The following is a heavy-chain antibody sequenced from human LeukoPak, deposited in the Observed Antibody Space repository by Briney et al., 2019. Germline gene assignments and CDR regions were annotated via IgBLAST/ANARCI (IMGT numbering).Heavy chain of an antibody. D-gene: IGHD5-12*01. V-gene: IGHV3-33*01. CDR3: ARDSGRYGMDV. CDR1: GFTFSSYG. CDR2: IWYDGSNK. Sequence: GRSLRLSCAASGFTFSSYGMHWVRQAPGKGLEWVAVIWYDGSNKYYADSVKGRFTISRDNSKNTLYLNMNSLRAEDTAVYYCARDSGRYGMDVWGKGTTVTVSS. J-gene: IGHJ6*04.